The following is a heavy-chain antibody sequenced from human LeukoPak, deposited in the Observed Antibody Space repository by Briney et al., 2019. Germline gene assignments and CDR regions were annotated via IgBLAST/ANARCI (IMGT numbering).Heavy chain of an antibody. CDR3: ARSLSSIAVRSLNY. D-gene: IGHD6-6*01. Sequence: SETLSLTCTVSGGSISSGGYYWSWIRQHPGKGLEWIGYIYYSGSTNYNPSLKSRVTISVDTSKNQISLKLSSVTAADTAVYYCARSLSSIAVRSLNYWGQGTLVTVSS. J-gene: IGHJ4*02. V-gene: IGHV4-61*08. CDR2: IYYSGST. CDR1: GGSISSGGYY.